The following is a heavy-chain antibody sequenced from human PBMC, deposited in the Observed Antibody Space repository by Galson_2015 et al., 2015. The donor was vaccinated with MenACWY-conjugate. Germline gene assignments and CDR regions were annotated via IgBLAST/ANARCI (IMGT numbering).Heavy chain of an antibody. CDR1: GFTFSSYA. V-gene: IGHV3-64D*06. J-gene: IGHJ4*02. CDR3: VKDAHSPHLSSWSKGPDY. Sequence: SLRLSCAASGFTFSSYAMHWVRQAPGKGLEYVSAISSNGGSTYYADSVKGRFTISRDNSKNTLYLQMSSLRAEDTAVYYCVKDAHSPHLSSWSKGPDYWGQGTLVTVSS. CDR2: ISSNGGST. D-gene: IGHD6-13*01.